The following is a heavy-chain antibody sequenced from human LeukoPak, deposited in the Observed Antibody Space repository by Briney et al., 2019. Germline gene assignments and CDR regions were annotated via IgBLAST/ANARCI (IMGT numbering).Heavy chain of an antibody. CDR2: MNQLGNEI. CDR3: ARSNWGPEA. J-gene: IGHJ5*02. CDR1: GFTFSHYW. Sequence: GGSLRLSCLASGFTFSHYWMTWVRRAPGSGLGWGANMNQLGNEIYYADSVKGRFTISRDNSKNSLYLQMRSLSVEDTAVYFCARSNWGPEAWGQGTLVTVSS. V-gene: IGHV3-7*04. D-gene: IGHD7-27*01.